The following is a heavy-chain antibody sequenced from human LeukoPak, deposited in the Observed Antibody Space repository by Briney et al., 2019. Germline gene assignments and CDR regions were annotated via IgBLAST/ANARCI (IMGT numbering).Heavy chain of an antibody. V-gene: IGHV3-74*01. CDR3: ARDPGHSGWYGDY. Sequence: PGGSLRLSCVASGFTFSSYWMHWVRQVPGKGLVWVSRINSDGYSINYADSVKGRFTISRDNAKNTLYLQMNSLRAEDTAVYYCARDPGHSGWYGDYWGQGTLVTVSS. J-gene: IGHJ4*02. CDR1: GFTFSSYW. CDR2: INSDGYSI. D-gene: IGHD6-19*01.